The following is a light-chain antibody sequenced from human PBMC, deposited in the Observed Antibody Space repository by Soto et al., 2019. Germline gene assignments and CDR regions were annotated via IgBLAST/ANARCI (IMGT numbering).Light chain of an antibody. Sequence: EIVLTQSPGTLSLSPGERATLSCRASQSVGDTYLAWYQQKPGQAPRLLMYSTSIRATGIPDRFSGSGSGTDFTLTISRLDPEDFAVYYCQHYDRAPMWTFGQGTRLENK. J-gene: IGKJ5*01. CDR2: STS. V-gene: IGKV3-20*01. CDR3: QHYDRAPMWT. CDR1: QSVGDTY.